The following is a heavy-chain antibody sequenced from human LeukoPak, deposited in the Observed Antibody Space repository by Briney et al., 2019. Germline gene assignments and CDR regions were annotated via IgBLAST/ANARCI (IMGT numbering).Heavy chain of an antibody. V-gene: IGHV4-34*01. D-gene: IGHD2-21*02. CDR1: GGSFSGYY. Sequence: SETLSLTCAVYGGSFSGYYWSWIRQPPGKGLEWIGEINHSGSTNYNPSLKSRVTISVDTSKNQFSLKLSSVTAADTAVYYCARILAYCGGDCHDAFDIWGQGTMVTVSS. J-gene: IGHJ3*02. CDR2: INHSGST. CDR3: ARILAYCGGDCHDAFDI.